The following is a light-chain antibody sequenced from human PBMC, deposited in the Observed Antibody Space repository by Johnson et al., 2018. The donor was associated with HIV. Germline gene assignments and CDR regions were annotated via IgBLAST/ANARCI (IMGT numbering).Light chain of an antibody. Sequence: QSVLTQPPSVSAAPGQKVTISCSGSSSNIGNNYVSWYQQLPGTAPKLLIYENNKLPSWIPDRFSGSKSGTSATLGITGIQTGDEADYYCGTWDSSLSALYVFGTGTKVTVL. J-gene: IGLJ1*01. V-gene: IGLV1-51*02. CDR3: GTWDSSLSALYV. CDR1: SSNIGNNY. CDR2: ENN.